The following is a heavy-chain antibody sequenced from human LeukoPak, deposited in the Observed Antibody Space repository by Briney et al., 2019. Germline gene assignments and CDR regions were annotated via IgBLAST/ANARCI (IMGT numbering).Heavy chain of an antibody. D-gene: IGHD1-26*01. J-gene: IGHJ4*02. CDR2: ISSDGSNK. Sequence: QAGGSLRLSCPASGFTLSSYAMHWVRQAPGKGLEWVAVISSDGSNKYYADSVKGRFTISRDNSKNMLYLQMNSLRVEDTAVYYCANSWATVLIWGQGTLVTVSS. V-gene: IGHV3-30*04. CDR1: GFTLSSYA. CDR3: ANSWATVLI.